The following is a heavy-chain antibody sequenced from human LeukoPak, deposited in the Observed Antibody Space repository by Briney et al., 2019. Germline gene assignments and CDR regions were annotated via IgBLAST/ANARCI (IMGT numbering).Heavy chain of an antibody. Sequence: GSLRLSCAASGFTFSSYSMNWVRQAPGKGLEWVSSISSSSSYIYYADSVKGRFTISRDNAKNSLYLQMNSLRAEDTAVYYCARESTRTGYDFDYWGQGTLVTVSS. CDR3: ARESTRTGYDFDY. CDR2: ISSSSSYI. D-gene: IGHD7-27*01. J-gene: IGHJ4*02. CDR1: GFTFSSYS. V-gene: IGHV3-21*01.